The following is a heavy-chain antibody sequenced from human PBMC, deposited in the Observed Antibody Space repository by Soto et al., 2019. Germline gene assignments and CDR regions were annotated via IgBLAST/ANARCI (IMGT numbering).Heavy chain of an antibody. CDR3: ARGGDIVVVPAAISYYYYGMDV. CDR1: GYTFTGYY. CDR2: INPNSGGT. J-gene: IGHJ6*02. Sequence: GASVKVSCKASGYTFTGYYMHWVRQAPGQGLEWMGWINPNSGGTNYAQKFQGRVTMTRDTSISTAYMELSRLRSDDTAVYYCARGGDIVVVPAAISYYYYGMDVWGQGTTVTVSS. V-gene: IGHV1-2*02. D-gene: IGHD2-2*01.